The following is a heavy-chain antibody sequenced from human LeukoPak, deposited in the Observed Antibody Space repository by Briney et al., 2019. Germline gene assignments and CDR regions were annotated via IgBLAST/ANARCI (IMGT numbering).Heavy chain of an antibody. CDR3: ARASYYYDSSGYPGYYFDY. CDR1: GYTFTDYY. J-gene: IGHJ4*02. Sequence: ASVKVSCKASGYTFTDYYMHWVRQAPGQGLEWMGWINPNSGGTNYAQKFQGRVTMTRDTSISTAYMELSRLRSDGTAVYYCARASYYYDSSGYPGYYFDYWGQGTLVTVSS. CDR2: INPNSGGT. D-gene: IGHD3-22*01. V-gene: IGHV1-2*02.